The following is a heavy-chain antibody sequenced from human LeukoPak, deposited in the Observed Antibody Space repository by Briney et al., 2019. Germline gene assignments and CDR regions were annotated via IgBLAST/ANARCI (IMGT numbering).Heavy chain of an antibody. J-gene: IGHJ4*02. CDR1: GFNFGDYY. D-gene: IGHD3-16*01. Sequence: KPGGSLRLSCAASGFNFGDYYMSWIRQAPGKGLEWLTHISGSGSTIQCADSVKGRFIISRDNAENSLYLQMNSLRGEDTAVYYCARSWGVVAFDYWGQGTLVTVTS. V-gene: IGHV3-11*04. CDR2: ISGSGSTI. CDR3: ARSWGVVAFDY.